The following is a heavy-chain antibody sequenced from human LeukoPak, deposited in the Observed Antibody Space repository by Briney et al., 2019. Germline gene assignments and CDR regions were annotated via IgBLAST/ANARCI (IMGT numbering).Heavy chain of an antibody. J-gene: IGHJ5*01. Sequence: QPGGSLRLSCVASGLTISNYWMTWVRQAPGEGVEWVGNVGQDGTEKNYADSVKGRFTISKDNAKNLLYLQMSGLRVEDTAIYYCASASISRGPRTYNYFDSRGQGTRVTVSS. CDR3: ASASISRGPRTYNYFDS. V-gene: IGHV3-7*01. CDR2: VGQDGTEK. D-gene: IGHD3-3*01. CDR1: GLTISNYW.